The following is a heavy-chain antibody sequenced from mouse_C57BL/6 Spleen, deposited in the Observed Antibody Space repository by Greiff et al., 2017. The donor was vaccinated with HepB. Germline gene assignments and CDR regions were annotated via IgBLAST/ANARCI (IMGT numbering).Heavy chain of an antibody. Sequence: VQLQQSGAELVRPGASVKLSCTASGFNIKDYYMHWVKQRPEQGLEWIGRIDPEDGDTEYAPKFQGKATMTADTSSNPAHLQLSSLTSEDTAVYYCTTYDGYFPWFAYWGQGTLVTVSA. CDR1: GFNIKDYY. V-gene: IGHV14-1*01. CDR3: TTYDGYFPWFAY. J-gene: IGHJ3*01. CDR2: IDPEDGDT. D-gene: IGHD2-3*01.